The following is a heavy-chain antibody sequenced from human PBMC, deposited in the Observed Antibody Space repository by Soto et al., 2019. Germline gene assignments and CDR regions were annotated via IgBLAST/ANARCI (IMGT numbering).Heavy chain of an antibody. D-gene: IGHD3-10*01. J-gene: IGHJ6*02. Sequence: SETLSLTCTVSGGSISSSSYYWGWIRQPPGKGLEWIGSIYYSGSTYYNPSLKSRVTISVDTSKNQFSLKLSSVTAADTAVYYCARRYYYGYGQELDLWGQGTTVTVSS. CDR1: GGSISSSSYY. CDR2: IYYSGST. V-gene: IGHV4-39*01. CDR3: ARRYYYGYGQELDL.